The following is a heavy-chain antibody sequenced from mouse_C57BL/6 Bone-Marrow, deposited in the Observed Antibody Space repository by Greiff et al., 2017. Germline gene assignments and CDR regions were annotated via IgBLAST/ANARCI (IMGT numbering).Heavy chain of an antibody. Sequence: DAGGGLVQPKGSLKLSCAASGFTFNTYAMHWVRQAPGKGLEWVARIRSKSSNYATYYADSVKDRFTISRDDSQSMLYLQRNNLKTEDTAMYYCVRGGFYGNYVGTWFAYWGQGTLVTVSA. V-gene: IGHV10-3*01. CDR3: VRGGFYGNYVGTWFAY. CDR1: GFTFNTYA. D-gene: IGHD2-1*01. CDR2: IRSKSSNYAT. J-gene: IGHJ3*01.